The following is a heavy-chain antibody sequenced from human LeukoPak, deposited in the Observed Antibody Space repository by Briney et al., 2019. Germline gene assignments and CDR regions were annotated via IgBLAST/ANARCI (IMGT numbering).Heavy chain of an antibody. D-gene: IGHD5-18*01. Sequence: GGSLRLSCAASGFTFSDYYMSWIRQAPGKGLEWVSYISTTSTYTDYADSVKGRLTISRDNAKNSLYLQMNSLRAEDTAVYYCAREEAMVAFDYWGQGTLVTVSS. CDR2: ISTTSTYT. CDR3: AREEAMVAFDY. CDR1: GFTFSDYY. J-gene: IGHJ4*02. V-gene: IGHV3-11*06.